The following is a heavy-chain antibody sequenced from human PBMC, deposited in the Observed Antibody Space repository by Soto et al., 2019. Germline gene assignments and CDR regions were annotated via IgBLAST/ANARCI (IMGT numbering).Heavy chain of an antibody. CDR1: GLSVSSNY. Sequence: EVQLVETGGDLIQPGGSLRLSCAASGLSVSSNYMSWVRQAPGRGLEWVSVIYSSGNIYYRDSVKGRFTISRDNSKNTLYLQMNRLRDEDTAVYYCATGIKAVVRSWYFDLWGRGTLVTVSS. CDR2: IYSSGNI. CDR3: ATGIKAVVRSWYFDL. V-gene: IGHV3-53*02. J-gene: IGHJ2*01. D-gene: IGHD5-18*01.